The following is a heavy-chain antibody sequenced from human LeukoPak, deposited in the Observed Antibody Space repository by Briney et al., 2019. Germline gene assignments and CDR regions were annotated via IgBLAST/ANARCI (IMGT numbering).Heavy chain of an antibody. D-gene: IGHD6-19*01. V-gene: IGHV3-66*01. CDR1: GFTVSSNY. Sequence: GGSLRLSCAASGFTVSSNYTSWVRQAPGKGLEWVSVIYSGGSTYYADSVKGRFTISRDNSKNTLYLQMNSLRAEDTAVYYCASSDTGYSSGWIGFDIWGQGTMVTVSS. CDR3: ASSDTGYSSGWIGFDI. CDR2: IYSGGST. J-gene: IGHJ3*02.